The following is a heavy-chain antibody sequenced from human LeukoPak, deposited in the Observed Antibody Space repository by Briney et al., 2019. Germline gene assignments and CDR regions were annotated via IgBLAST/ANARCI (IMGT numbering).Heavy chain of an antibody. CDR1: GFTFSSYG. V-gene: IGHV3-30*02. D-gene: IGHD1-26*01. CDR3: AKGTVGAYEIDY. CDR2: IRYDGNNK. Sequence: PGGSLRLSCAASGFTFSSYGLHWVRQAPGRVLEWVAFIRYDGNNKYYADSVKGRFTISRDNSKNTLYLQMNSLRTEDTAVSYCAKGTVGAYEIDYWGQGTLVTVSS. J-gene: IGHJ4*02.